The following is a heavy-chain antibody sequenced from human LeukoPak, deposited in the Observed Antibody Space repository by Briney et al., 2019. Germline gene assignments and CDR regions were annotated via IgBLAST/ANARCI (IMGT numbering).Heavy chain of an antibody. CDR1: GGSISSGGYY. V-gene: IGHV4-31*03. CDR2: IYYSGST. J-gene: IGHJ4*02. Sequence: SQTLSLTCTVSGGSISSGGYYWSWIRQHPGKGLEWIGYIYYSGSTNYNPSLKSRVTISVDTSKNQFSLKLSSVTAADTAVYYCARGRSGYDFDYWGQGTLVTVSS. CDR3: ARGRSGYDFDY. D-gene: IGHD5-12*01.